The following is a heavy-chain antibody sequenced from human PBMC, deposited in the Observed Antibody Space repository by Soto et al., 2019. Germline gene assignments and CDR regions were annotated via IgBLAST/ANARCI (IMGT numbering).Heavy chain of an antibody. V-gene: IGHV4-4*02. CDR2: IYHSGST. J-gene: IGHJ5*02. D-gene: IGHD2-15*01. CDR1: SGSISSSNW. Sequence: PSETLSLTCAVSSGSISSSNWWSWVRQPPGKGLEWIGEIYHSGSTNYNPSLKSRVTISVDKSKNQFSLKLSSVTAADTAVYYCARRAGIPNCSGGSCDNWFDPWGQGTLVTVSS. CDR3: ARRAGIPNCSGGSCDNWFDP.